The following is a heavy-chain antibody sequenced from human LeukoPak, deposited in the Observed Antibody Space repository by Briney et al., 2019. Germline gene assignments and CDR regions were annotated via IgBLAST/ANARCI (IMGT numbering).Heavy chain of an antibody. J-gene: IGHJ6*03. Sequence: PSETLSLTCAVYGGSFSGYYWSWIRQPPGKGLEWIGDINHSGGTNYNPYLKSRVTISFDTSNNHFSLKQSNVTAAEPPAIYCARGRSRHYYYYYYMDVWGKGTTATVSS. CDR3: ARGRSRHYYYYYYMDV. V-gene: IGHV4-34*01. CDR2: INHSGGT. CDR1: GGSFSGYY.